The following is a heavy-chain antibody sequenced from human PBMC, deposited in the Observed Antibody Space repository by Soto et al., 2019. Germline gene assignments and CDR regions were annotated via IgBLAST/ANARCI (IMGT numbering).Heavy chain of an antibody. CDR1: DGAVIADQ. Sequence: SETVSLTGTIADGAVIADQWSWIRQPPGKGLEWIGLTSYSGNTVYNPSLKSRVAFSVDTSKNHFSLTLTSVTAADTAVYYCARDGVGPFDYWGQGTLVTV. J-gene: IGHJ4*02. V-gene: IGHV4-59*02. D-gene: IGHD1-26*01. CDR3: ARDGVGPFDY. CDR2: TSYSGNT.